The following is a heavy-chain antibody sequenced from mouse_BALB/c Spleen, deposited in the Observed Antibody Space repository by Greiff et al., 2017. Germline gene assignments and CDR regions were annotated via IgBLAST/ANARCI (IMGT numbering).Heavy chain of an antibody. CDR2: IDPSDSET. CDR1: GYTFTSYW. J-gene: IGHJ4*01. Sequence: QVQLQQPGAELVKPGAPVKLSCKASGYTFTSYWMNWVKQRPGRGLEWIGRIDPSDSETHYNQKFKDKATLTVEKSSSTAYIQLSSLTSEDSAVYYCARGYRFYAMDYWGQGTSVTVSS. D-gene: IGHD2-14*01. V-gene: IGHV1-69*02. CDR3: ARGYRFYAMDY.